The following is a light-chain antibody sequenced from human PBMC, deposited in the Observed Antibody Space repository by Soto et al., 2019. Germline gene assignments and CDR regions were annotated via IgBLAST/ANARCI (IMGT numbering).Light chain of an antibody. CDR3: QQIGSSLPFT. V-gene: IGKV3-20*01. Sequence: EIVLTQSLGTLSLSPGERATLSCRASQSVSSNSLAWYQHKPGQAPRILIYGATIRATDIPDRFSGSGSGTDFTLTISRLEPEDFAVYYCQQIGSSLPFTFGGGTKVEIK. J-gene: IGKJ4*01. CDR1: QSVSSNS. CDR2: GAT.